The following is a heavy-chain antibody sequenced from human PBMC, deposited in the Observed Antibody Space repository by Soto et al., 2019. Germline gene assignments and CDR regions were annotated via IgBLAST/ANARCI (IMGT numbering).Heavy chain of an antibody. CDR2: ISSSGSTI. J-gene: IGHJ3*02. CDR3: ASDFCSSISCYLKAEGDAAFDI. D-gene: IGHD2-2*01. V-gene: IGHV3-11*01. CDR1: GFTFSDYY. Sequence: GGSLRLSCAASGFTFSDYYMSWIRQAPGRGLEWVSYISSSGSTIYYADSVKGRFTISRDNAKNSLYLQMNSLRADDTAVYYCASDFCSSISCYLKAEGDAAFDIWGQGTMVPVS.